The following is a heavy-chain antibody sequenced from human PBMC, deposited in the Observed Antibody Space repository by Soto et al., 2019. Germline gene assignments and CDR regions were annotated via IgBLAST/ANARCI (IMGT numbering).Heavy chain of an antibody. V-gene: IGHV1-69*02. Sequence: QVQLVQSGAEVKKPGSSVKVSCKASGGTFSSYTISWVRQAPGQGLEWMGRIIPILGIANYAHKFQGRVTITADKSTSTAYMELSSLRSEDTAVYYCASYSYGGYFDYWGQGTLVTVSS. CDR2: IIPILGIA. CDR3: ASYSYGGYFDY. CDR1: GGTFSSYT. D-gene: IGHD4-17*01. J-gene: IGHJ4*02.